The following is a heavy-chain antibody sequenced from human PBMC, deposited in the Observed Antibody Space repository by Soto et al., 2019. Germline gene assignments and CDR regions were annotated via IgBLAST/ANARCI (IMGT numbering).Heavy chain of an antibody. J-gene: IGHJ4*02. CDR2: ISGSGGST. Sequence: GGSLRLSCAASGFTFSSYCMSWVRQATGKGLEWVSAISGSGGSTYYADSVKGRFTISRDNSKNTLYLQMNSLRAEDTAVYYCAKSGRTTRYYFDYWGQGTLVTVSS. CDR1: GFTFSSYC. V-gene: IGHV3-23*01. D-gene: IGHD1-1*01. CDR3: AKSGRTTRYYFDY.